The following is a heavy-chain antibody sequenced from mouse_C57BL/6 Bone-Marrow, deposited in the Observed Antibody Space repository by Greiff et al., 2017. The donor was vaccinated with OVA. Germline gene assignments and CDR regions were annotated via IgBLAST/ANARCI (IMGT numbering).Heavy chain of an antibody. CDR2: FTMYSDAT. J-gene: IGHJ4*01. D-gene: IGHD1-1*01. V-gene: IGHV1-49*01. CDR1: SFAFMASA. CDR3: ARRIYYYGEGAMYY. Sequence: LQQSGAELVRPGSSVKLSCKDSSFAFMASAMHWVKQRPGHGLEWIGSFTMYSDATEYSENFKGKATLTANTSSSTAYMELSSLTSEDSAVYYCARRIYYYGEGAMYYWGQGTSVTVSS.